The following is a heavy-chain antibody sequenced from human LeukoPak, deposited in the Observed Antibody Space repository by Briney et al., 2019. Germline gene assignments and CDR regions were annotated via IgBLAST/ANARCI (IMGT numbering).Heavy chain of an antibody. CDR3: ARTTTVRGTYYMDV. Sequence: PSETLSLTCTVSGGSISSYYWSWIRQPPGKGLEWIGEINHSGSTNYNPSLKSRVTISVDTSKNQFSLKLSSVTAADTAVYYCARTTTVRGTYYMDVWGKGTTVTISS. V-gene: IGHV4-34*01. J-gene: IGHJ6*03. CDR1: GGSISSYY. CDR2: INHSGST. D-gene: IGHD3-10*01.